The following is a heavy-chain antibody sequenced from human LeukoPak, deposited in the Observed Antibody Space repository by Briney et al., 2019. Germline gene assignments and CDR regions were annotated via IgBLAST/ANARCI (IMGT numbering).Heavy chain of an antibody. CDR1: GFTFSSYA. V-gene: IGHV3-23*01. CDR3: AKEASILGYCSSTSCFGSLEDY. J-gene: IGHJ4*02. CDR2: ISGSGGST. D-gene: IGHD2-2*01. Sequence: GGSLRLSCAASGFTFSSYAMSWVRQAPGKGLEWVSAISGSGGSTYYADSVKGRFTISRDNSKNTLYLQMNSLRAEDTAVYYCAKEASILGYCSSTSCFGSLEDYWGQGTLVTVSS.